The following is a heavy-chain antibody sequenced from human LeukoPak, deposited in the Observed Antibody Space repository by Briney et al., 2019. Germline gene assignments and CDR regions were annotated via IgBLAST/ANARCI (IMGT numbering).Heavy chain of an antibody. CDR2: IYYSGST. Sequence: SETLSLTCTVSGGSISSYYWSWIRQPPGKGLEWIGYIYYSGSTNYNPSLKSRVTISVDTSKNQFSLKLSSVTAADTAVYYCARGDILTGYQHIPRKPPANYFDYWGQGTLVTVSS. CDR1: GGSISSYY. V-gene: IGHV4-59*01. CDR3: ARGDILTGYQHIPRKPPANYFDY. J-gene: IGHJ4*02. D-gene: IGHD3-9*01.